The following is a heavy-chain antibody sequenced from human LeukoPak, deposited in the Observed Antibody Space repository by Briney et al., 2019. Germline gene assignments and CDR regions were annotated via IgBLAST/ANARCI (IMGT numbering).Heavy chain of an antibody. V-gene: IGHV3-7*01. CDR3: ARDKIGVGDY. CDR1: GSTFSSYW. J-gene: IGHJ4*02. CDR2: IKQDGSEK. D-gene: IGHD3-22*01. Sequence: TGGSLRLSCAASGSTFSSYWMSWVRQAPGKGLEWVANIKQDGSEKYYVDSVKGRFTISRDNAKNSLYLQMNSLRAEDTAVYYCARDKIGVGDYWGQGTLVTVSS.